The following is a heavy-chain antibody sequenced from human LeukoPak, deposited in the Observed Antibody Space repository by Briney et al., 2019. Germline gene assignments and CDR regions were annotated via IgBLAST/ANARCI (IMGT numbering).Heavy chain of an antibody. CDR2: IYYSGST. V-gene: IGHV4-61*01. D-gene: IGHD3-22*01. Sequence: PSETLSLTCTVSGGSVNSGSYYWNWIRQPPGKGLEWIGYIYYSGSTNYNPSLKSRVTISVDKSKNQFSLKLSFVTAADTAVYYCARGYDSSGYYHEDVYFDYWGQGALVTVSS. J-gene: IGHJ4*02. CDR3: ARGYDSSGYYHEDVYFDY. CDR1: GGSVNSGSYY.